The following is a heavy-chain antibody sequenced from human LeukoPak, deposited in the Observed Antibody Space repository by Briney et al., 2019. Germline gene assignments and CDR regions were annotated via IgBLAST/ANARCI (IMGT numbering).Heavy chain of an antibody. Sequence: ASVKVSCKASGYTFTGYYMHWVRQAPGQGLEWMGWINPNSGGTNYEQKFQGRVTMTRDTSISTAYMELSRLRSDDTAVYYCARRICSSSWYCALDYWGQGTLVTVSS. CDR1: GYTFTGYY. D-gene: IGHD6-13*01. CDR3: ARRICSSSWYCALDY. J-gene: IGHJ4*02. V-gene: IGHV1-2*02. CDR2: INPNSGGT.